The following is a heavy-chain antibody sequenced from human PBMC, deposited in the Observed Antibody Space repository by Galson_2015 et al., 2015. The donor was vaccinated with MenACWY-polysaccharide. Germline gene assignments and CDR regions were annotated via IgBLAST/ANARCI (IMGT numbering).Heavy chain of an antibody. CDR2: MNPNSGNT. J-gene: IGHJ4*02. D-gene: IGHD5-12*01. CDR3: ARASDSGYDFDY. Sequence: SVKVSCKASGYTFTSYDINWVRRATGQGLEWMGWMNPNSGNTGYAQKFQGRVTMTRNTSISTAYMELSSLRSEDTAVYYCARASDSGYDFDYWGQGTLVTVSS. V-gene: IGHV1-8*01. CDR1: GYTFTSYD.